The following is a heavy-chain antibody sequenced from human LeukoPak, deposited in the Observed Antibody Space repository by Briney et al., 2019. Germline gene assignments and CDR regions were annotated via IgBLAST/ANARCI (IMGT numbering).Heavy chain of an antibody. CDR2: FDPEDGEI. J-gene: IGHJ4*02. CDR1: GHTLTVLS. V-gene: IGHV1-24*01. Sequence: ASVKVSCKVSGHTLTVLSMHWVRQGPGKGLGWMGGFDPEDGEIMYAQKFQGRVTMIDNTSTDTAYMELSRMRSEDTAVYYCARTDREMGNSGYDQYYFVYWGQGTLVTVSS. D-gene: IGHD5-12*01. CDR3: ARTDREMGNSGYDQYYFVY.